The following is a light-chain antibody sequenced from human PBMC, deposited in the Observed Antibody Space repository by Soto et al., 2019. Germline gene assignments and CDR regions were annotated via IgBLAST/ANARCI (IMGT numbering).Light chain of an antibody. J-gene: IGLJ3*02. CDR1: SSDIGGFNY. CDR3: SSYTTTSTLGV. Sequence: QSVLTQPASVSGSPGQSITISCTGTSSDIGGFNYVSWYQQHPGTAPKLIIYEVSNRPSGISNRFSGSKSGNTASLTISGRQAEDEADYYCSSYTTTSTLGVFGGGTKVTVL. V-gene: IGLV2-14*01. CDR2: EVS.